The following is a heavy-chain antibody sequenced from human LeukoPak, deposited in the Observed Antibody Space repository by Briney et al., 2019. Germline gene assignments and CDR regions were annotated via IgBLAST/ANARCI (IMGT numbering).Heavy chain of an antibody. CDR2: INHSGST. V-gene: IGHV4-34*01. Sequence: SETLSLTCAVYGGSFSGYYWSWIRQPPGKGLEWIGEINHSGSTNYNPSLKGRVTISVDTSKNQFSLKLSSVTAADTAVYYCARHGGYCSSTSCQPQGGYWSDPWGQGTLVTVSS. D-gene: IGHD2-2*03. CDR3: ARHGGYCSSTSCQPQGGYWSDP. CDR1: GGSFSGYY. J-gene: IGHJ5*02.